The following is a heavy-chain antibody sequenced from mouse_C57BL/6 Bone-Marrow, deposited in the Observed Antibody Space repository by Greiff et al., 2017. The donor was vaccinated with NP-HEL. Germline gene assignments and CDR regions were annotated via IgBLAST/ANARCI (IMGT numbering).Heavy chain of an antibody. CDR1: GYTFTSYW. CDR2: IDPSDSYT. CDR3: ARRRGNLLLRYYFDY. Sequence: QVQLQQPGAELVKPGASVKLSCKASGYTFTSYWMQWVKQRPGQGLEWIGEIDPSDSYTNYNQKFKGKATLTVDTSSSTAYMQLSSRTSEDSAVYYCARRRGNLLLRYYFDYWGQGTTLTVSS. D-gene: IGHD1-1*01. V-gene: IGHV1-50*01. J-gene: IGHJ2*01.